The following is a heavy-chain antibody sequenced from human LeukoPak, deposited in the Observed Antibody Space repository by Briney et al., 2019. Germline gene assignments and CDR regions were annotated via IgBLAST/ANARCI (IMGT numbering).Heavy chain of an antibody. J-gene: IGHJ5*02. CDR1: GFAFSSYW. D-gene: IGHD2-15*01. CDR2: IEPAGSAT. CDR3: GRFGYVSAVDP. V-gene: IGHV3-7*01. Sequence: PGGSLRLSCGASGFAFSSYWMTWLRQAPGMGLEFVANIEPAGSATYYADSVKGRFTISRDNTKNLLYLQMNSLTAEDSAVYHCGRFGYVSAVDPWGQGALVTVSS.